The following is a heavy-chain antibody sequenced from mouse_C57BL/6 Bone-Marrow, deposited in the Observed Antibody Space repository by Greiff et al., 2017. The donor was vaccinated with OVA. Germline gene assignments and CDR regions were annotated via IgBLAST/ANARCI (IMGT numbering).Heavy chain of an antibody. Sequence: QVQLQQPGAELVKPGASVKLSCKASGYTFTSYWITWVKQRPGQGLEWIGDVYPGSGSTNYNEKFKSKATLTVDTSSSTAYMQLSSLTSEDSAVYYCARFTTVVATGYFDVWGKGTTVTVSS. J-gene: IGHJ1*03. V-gene: IGHV1-55*01. CDR2: VYPGSGST. D-gene: IGHD1-1*01. CDR1: GYTFTSYW. CDR3: ARFTTVVATGYFDV.